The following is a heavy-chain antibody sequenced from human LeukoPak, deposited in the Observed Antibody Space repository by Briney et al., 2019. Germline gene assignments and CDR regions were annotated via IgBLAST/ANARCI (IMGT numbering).Heavy chain of an antibody. CDR1: GFTFSSYA. J-gene: IGHJ4*02. D-gene: IGHD2-2*01. CDR2: INWNGGST. CDR3: ARGVVPAAADYFDY. V-gene: IGHV3-20*04. Sequence: GGSLRLSCAASGFTFSSYAMSWVRQAPGKGLEWVSGINWNGGSTGYADSVKGRFTISRDDAKNSLYLQMNSLRAEDTALYYCARGVVPAAADYFDYWGQGTLVTVSS.